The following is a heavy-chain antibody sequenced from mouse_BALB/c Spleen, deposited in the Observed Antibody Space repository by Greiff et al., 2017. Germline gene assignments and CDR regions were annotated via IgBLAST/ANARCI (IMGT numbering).Heavy chain of an antibody. J-gene: IGHJ4*01. Sequence: VQLQQSGAELVRPGASVTLSCKASGYTFTDYEMHWVKQTPVHGLEWIGAIDPETGGTAYNQKFKGKATLTADKSSSTAYMELRSLTSEDSAVYYCTGDDYDLYAMDYWGQGTSVTVSS. D-gene: IGHD2-4*01. CDR3: TGDDYDLYAMDY. CDR1: GYTFTDYE. V-gene: IGHV1-15*01. CDR2: IDPETGGT.